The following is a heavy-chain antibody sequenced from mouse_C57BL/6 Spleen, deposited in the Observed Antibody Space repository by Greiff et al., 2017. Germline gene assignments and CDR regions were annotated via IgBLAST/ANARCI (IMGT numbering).Heavy chain of an antibody. D-gene: IGHD2-4*01. J-gene: IGHJ4*01. Sequence: QVQLQQPGTELVKPGASVKLSCKASGYTFTSYWMHWVKQRPGQGLEWIGNINPSNGGTNYNEKFKSKATLTVDKSSSTAYMQLSSLTSADTAVYYCARGLWKILRYYYAMDYWGQGTSVTVSS. CDR3: ARGLWKILRYYYAMDY. CDR1: GYTFTSYW. V-gene: IGHV1-53*01. CDR2: INPSNGGT.